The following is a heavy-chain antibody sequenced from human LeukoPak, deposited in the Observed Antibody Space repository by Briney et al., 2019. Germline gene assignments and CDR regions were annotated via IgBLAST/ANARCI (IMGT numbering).Heavy chain of an antibody. J-gene: IGHJ6*02. D-gene: IGHD2-2*01. CDR3: ARVFRYCSSTSCYSTYYYYYGMDV. V-gene: IGHV1-2*02. Sequence: ASVKLSCKASGYTFTGYYMHWVRQAPGQGLEWMGWINPNSGGTNYAQKFQGRVTMTRDTSISTAYMELSGLRSDDTAVYYCARVFRYCSSTSCYSTYYYYYGMDVWGQGTTVTVSS. CDR2: INPNSGGT. CDR1: GYTFTGYY.